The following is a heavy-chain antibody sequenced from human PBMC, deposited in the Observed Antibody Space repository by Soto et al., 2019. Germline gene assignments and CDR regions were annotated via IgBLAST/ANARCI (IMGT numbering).Heavy chain of an antibody. V-gene: IGHV5-51*01. D-gene: IGHD3-22*01. Sequence: GESLKICCKGSGYSFTSYWTGWVRQMPGKGLEWMGIIYPGDSDTRYSPSFQGQDTTSADTSISTADLQWSSLKASDTAIYYFARIGYNDSSGIWFDPWGQGTLVTVS. CDR1: GYSFTSYW. CDR2: IYPGDSDT. CDR3: ARIGYNDSSGIWFDP. J-gene: IGHJ5*02.